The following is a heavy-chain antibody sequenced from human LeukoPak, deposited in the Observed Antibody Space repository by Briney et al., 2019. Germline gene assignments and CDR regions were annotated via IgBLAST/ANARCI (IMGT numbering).Heavy chain of an antibody. V-gene: IGHV5-51*01. J-gene: IGHJ5*02. CDR2: IYPGDSDT. Sequence: KRGESLNISCKGSRYSFTSYWIGWVRQMPGKGLEWMGIIYPGDSDTRYSPSFQGQVTISADKSISTAYLQWSSLKASDTAMYYCARLSPPGRTWFDPWGQGTLVTVSS. CDR3: ARLSPPGRTWFDP. CDR1: RYSFTSYW.